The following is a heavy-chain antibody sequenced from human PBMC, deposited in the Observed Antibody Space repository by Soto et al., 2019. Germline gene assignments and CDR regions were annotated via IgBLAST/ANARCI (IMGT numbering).Heavy chain of an antibody. D-gene: IGHD6-19*01. V-gene: IGHV4-4*02. J-gene: IGHJ4*02. CDR1: GASISSSDW. CDR2: VYQSGTT. CDR3: ANWKFSSGWD. Sequence: LQESGPGLVKHSGTLSLTCAVSGASISSSDWWSWLRQPPGRGLEWIGEVYQSGTTNYNPSLKSRLSMSIDNSKNQFSLKMTSVTAVDTAVYYCANWKFSSGWDWGQGTLVTVSS.